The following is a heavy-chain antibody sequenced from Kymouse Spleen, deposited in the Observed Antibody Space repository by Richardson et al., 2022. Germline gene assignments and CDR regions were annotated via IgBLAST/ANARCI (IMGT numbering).Heavy chain of an antibody. CDR2: IKQDGSEK. CDR1: GFTFSSYW. CDR3: ASRPRDYYYGMDV. Sequence: EVQLVESGGGLVQPGGSLRLSCAASGFTFSSYWMSWVRQAPGKGLEWVANIKQDGSEKYYVDSVKGRFTISRDNAKNSLYLQMNSLRAEDTAVYYCASRPRDYYYGMDVWGQGTTVTVSS. J-gene: IGHJ6*02. D-gene: IGHD6-6*01. V-gene: IGHV3-7*01.